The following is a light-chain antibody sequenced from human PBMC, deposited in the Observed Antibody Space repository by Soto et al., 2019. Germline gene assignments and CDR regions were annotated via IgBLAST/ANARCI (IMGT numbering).Light chain of an antibody. CDR3: QQYNSYRA. Sequence: DIQMTQSPSTLSASVGDRVTITCRASQSISSWLAWYQQKPGKAPKVLIYDASSLESGVPSRFSGSGSGTEFTLTIISLQPDDFATYYCQQYNSYRAFGQGTKVEIK. J-gene: IGKJ1*01. V-gene: IGKV1-5*01. CDR2: DAS. CDR1: QSISSW.